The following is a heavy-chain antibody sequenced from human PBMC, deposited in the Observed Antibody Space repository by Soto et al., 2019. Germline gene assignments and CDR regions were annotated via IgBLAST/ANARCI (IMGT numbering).Heavy chain of an antibody. J-gene: IGHJ4*02. V-gene: IGHV3-15*07. CDR2: IKSKTDGGTT. D-gene: IGHD3-22*01. CDR3: TTADYYDSSGYFTPLYY. CDR1: DITFSDAW. Sequence: GGSLRLSFGASDITFSDAWMNWGRQAPGKGLEWVGRIKSKTDGGTTDYAAPVKGRFTITRDDSKNTLYLQMNSLKTEDTAVYYCTTADYYDSSGYFTPLYYWGQGTLVTVSS.